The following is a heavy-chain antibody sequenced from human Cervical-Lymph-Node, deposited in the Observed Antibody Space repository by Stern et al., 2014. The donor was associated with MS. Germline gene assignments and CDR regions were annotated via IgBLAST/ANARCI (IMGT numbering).Heavy chain of an antibody. Sequence: MQLVQSGPEVKRPGESLKISCQASGYTFTSYWIGWVRQMPGKGLEWIAVIFPGGSDIRNSPSFQGQVPITADKSSSPAYLQWNNLKASDTAIYYCARQRYFDYWGQGTLVTVSS. V-gene: IGHV5-51*01. J-gene: IGHJ4*02. CDR3: ARQRYFDY. CDR1: GYTFTSYW. CDR2: IFPGGSDI.